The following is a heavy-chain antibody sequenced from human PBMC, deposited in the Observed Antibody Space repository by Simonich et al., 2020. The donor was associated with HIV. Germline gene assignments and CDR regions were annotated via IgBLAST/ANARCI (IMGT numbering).Heavy chain of an antibody. J-gene: IGHJ1*01. CDR1: GGSFSGYY. V-gene: IGHV4-34*01. CDR2: INHSGST. D-gene: IGHD3-22*01. CDR3: ARGYYYDSSGYYQPAEYFQH. Sequence: QVQLQQWGAGLLKPSETLSLTCAVYGGSFSGYYWSWIHPPPGRGREWIGEINHSGSTNNNPSLKSRVTRSGDTSKNQFSLKLSSVTAADTAVYYCARGYYYDSSGYYQPAEYFQHWGQGTLVTVSS.